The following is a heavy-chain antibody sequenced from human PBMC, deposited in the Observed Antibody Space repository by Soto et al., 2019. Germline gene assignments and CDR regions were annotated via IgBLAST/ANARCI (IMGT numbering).Heavy chain of an antibody. Sequence: GGSLRLSCAASGFTFSTYWMNWVRQAPGKGLVWVSRISSDGSVTYYADSVKGRFTVSRDDAKNTLYLEMNSLRAEDTAIYYCARGKTRDGCGGGSCYNPWGQGTLVTVSS. CDR1: GFTFSTYW. CDR3: ARGKTRDGCGGGSCYNP. D-gene: IGHD2-15*01. CDR2: ISSDGSVT. J-gene: IGHJ5*02. V-gene: IGHV3-74*01.